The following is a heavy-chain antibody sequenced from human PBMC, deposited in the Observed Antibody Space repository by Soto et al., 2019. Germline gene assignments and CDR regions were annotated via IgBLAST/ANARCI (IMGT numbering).Heavy chain of an antibody. CDR2: SRNKDHRYST. CDR3: VRGLNSFDV. J-gene: IGHJ3*01. V-gene: IGHV3-72*01. CDR1: GFIFSDHY. Sequence: GGSLRLSCAVSGFIFSDHYMDWVRQAPGKGLEWVGRSRNKDHRYSTEYAASVRGRFTISRDDSKNVLYLQMNSLRVEDTAVYYCVRGLNSFDVWGQGTMVTV. D-gene: IGHD2-21*02.